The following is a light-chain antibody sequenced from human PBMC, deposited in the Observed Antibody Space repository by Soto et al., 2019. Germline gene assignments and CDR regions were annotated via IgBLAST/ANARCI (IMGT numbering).Light chain of an antibody. CDR3: LQYGSSSGWT. CDR2: GA. V-gene: IGKV3-20*01. Sequence: EVVLTQSPGTLSLSPGERATLSCRASQSFSVNFLAWYQHKPGQAPRLLIHGATRATGIPDRFSGSGSGTDSTLTISRLEPEDSAVDYCLQYGSSSGWTFGQGTRVEIK. CDR1: QSFSVNF. J-gene: IGKJ1*01.